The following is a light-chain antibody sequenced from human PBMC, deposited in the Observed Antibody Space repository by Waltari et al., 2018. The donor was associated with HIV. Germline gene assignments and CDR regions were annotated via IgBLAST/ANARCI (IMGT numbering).Light chain of an antibody. V-gene: IGKV4-1*01. J-gene: IGKJ2*01. Sequence: DIVMTQSPESLAVSLGGRATINCRSSQSLLYTSNNKDYLVWYQQKPGQPPKVLISWASTRESGVPDRFSGSGSGTEFTLTISSLQAEDVAVYYCQQYYSTPVTFGQGTKLEIK. CDR3: QQYYSTPVT. CDR2: WAS. CDR1: QSLLYTSNNKDY.